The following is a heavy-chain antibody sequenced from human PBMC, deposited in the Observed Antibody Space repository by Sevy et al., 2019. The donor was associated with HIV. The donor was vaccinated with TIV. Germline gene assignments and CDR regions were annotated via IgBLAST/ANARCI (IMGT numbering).Heavy chain of an antibody. CDR2: ISQTYDGSKK. Sequence: GGSLRLSCAASGFTFGSYVLHWVRQAPGKGLEWVALISQTYDGSKKYYADSVKGRFIISRDNSQNTLYVQIDSLKLEDTAVYYCVRENCVYFLFDHWGQGTLVTVSS. J-gene: IGHJ4*02. CDR1: GFTFGSYV. CDR3: VRENCVYFLFDH. V-gene: IGHV3-30-3*01. D-gene: IGHD2-21*01.